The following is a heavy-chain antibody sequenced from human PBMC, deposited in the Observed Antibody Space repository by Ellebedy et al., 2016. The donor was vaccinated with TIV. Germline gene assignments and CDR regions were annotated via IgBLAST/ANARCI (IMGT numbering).Heavy chain of an antibody. CDR1: GFTFSSYG. CDR3: ARGGEYCTNGVCYRARDYYYYGMDV. V-gene: IGHV3-33*01. D-gene: IGHD2-8*01. J-gene: IGHJ6*02. CDR2: IWYDGSNK. Sequence: GGSLRLSXAASGFTFSSYGMHWVRQAPGKGLEWVAVIWYDGSNKYYADSVKGRFTISRDNSKNTLYLQMNSLRAEDTAVYYCARGGEYCTNGVCYRARDYYYYGMDVWGQGTTVTVSS.